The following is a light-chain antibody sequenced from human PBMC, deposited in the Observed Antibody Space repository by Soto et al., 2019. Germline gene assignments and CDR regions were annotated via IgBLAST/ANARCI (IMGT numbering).Light chain of an antibody. Sequence: EIVLTQSPAPLSFSPGERTTLSGRASQSVGSYLGWYQQKPGQAHRVLIYDASNRATGIPARFSGSGFGTDFTLTISSLEPEDFAVYYCQQRHNWITFGQGTRLEIK. CDR3: QQRHNWIT. J-gene: IGKJ5*01. CDR2: DAS. CDR1: QSVGSY. V-gene: IGKV3-11*01.